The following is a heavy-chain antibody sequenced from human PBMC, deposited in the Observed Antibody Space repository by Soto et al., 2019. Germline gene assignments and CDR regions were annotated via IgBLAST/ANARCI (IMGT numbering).Heavy chain of an antibody. J-gene: IGHJ6*02. V-gene: IGHV5-51*01. Sequence: PGESLKISWDGSGWSFTSYCIGWVRQMPEKGLEWMGIIYPGDSDTSYTPSFQGQVTISADKSISTAYLQWSSLKASDTAMYYFARHGIAAAGIYYYYDYVMDFWGQGSTVTVSS. CDR2: IYPGDSDT. D-gene: IGHD6-13*01. CDR1: GWSFTSYC. CDR3: ARHGIAAAGIYYYYDYVMDF.